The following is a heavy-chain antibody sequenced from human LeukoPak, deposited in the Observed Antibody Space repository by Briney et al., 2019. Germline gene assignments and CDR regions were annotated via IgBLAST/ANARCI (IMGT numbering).Heavy chain of an antibody. V-gene: IGHV3-73*01. J-gene: IGHJ4*02. D-gene: IGHD3-10*01. CDR3: TRLLWFGEPYYFDY. Sequence: GGSLRLSCAASGFTFSGSAMHWVRQASGEGLEWVGRIRSKANSYATAYAASVKGRFTISRDDSKNTAYLQMNSLKTEDTAVYYCTRLLWFGEPYYFDYWGQGTLVTVSS. CDR1: GFTFSGSA. CDR2: IRSKANSYAT.